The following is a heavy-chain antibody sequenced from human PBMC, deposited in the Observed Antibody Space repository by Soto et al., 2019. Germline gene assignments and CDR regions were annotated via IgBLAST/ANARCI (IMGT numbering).Heavy chain of an antibody. J-gene: IGHJ4*02. D-gene: IGHD2-8*01. V-gene: IGHV3-23*05. Sequence: GGSLRLSCAASGFTLDNGMTWVRQAPGKGLEWISTIDYSGTNTHYADSVKGRFTISRDKSRNTVALQMSNLRAEDTALYYCVSWVSAHFDNWGQGTLVTVSS. CDR3: VSWVSAHFDN. CDR2: IDYSGTNT. CDR1: GFTLDNG.